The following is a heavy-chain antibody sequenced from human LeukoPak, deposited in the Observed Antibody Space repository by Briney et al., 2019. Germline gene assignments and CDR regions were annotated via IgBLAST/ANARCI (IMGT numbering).Heavy chain of an antibody. CDR1: GGSIGSSNYY. CDR3: ARRGITYSSSFFAF. V-gene: IGHV4-39*01. CDR2: IFYSGNT. J-gene: IGHJ4*02. Sequence: SETLSLTCTVSGGSIGSSNYYWGWIRQPPGKGLEWIGHIFYSGNTYYNPSLKSRVTISVDTSKNQFSLHLSSVTAADTGTYYCARRGITYSSSFFAFWGQGTLVTVSS. D-gene: IGHD1-26*01.